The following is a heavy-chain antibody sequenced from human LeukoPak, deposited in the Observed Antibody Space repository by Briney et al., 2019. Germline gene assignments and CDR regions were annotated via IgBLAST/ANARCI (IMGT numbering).Heavy chain of an antibody. V-gene: IGHV3-7*01. Sequence: GGSLRLSCAASGFTFSSYRMSWVRQAPGRGLEWVANIKQDGSEKYYVDSVKGRFTISRDNAKNSLYLQMNSLRAEDTAVYYCARDLSRGYSSGWYDAFDIWGQGTTVTVSS. CDR3: ARDLSRGYSSGWYDAFDI. D-gene: IGHD6-19*01. J-gene: IGHJ3*02. CDR2: IKQDGSEK. CDR1: GFTFSSYR.